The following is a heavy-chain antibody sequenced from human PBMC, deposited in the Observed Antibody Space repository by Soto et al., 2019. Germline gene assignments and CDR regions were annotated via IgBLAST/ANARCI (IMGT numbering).Heavy chain of an antibody. D-gene: IGHD2-2*01. CDR3: TRRNEDIVVVPAARLTQGGYNYYYYGMDV. CDR2: IRSKANSYAT. J-gene: IGHJ6*02. V-gene: IGHV3-73*01. Sequence: GSLRLSCAASGFTFSGSAMHWVRQASGKGLEWVGRIRSKANSYATAYAASVKGRFTISRDDSKNTAYLQMNSLKTEDTAVYYCTRRNEDIVVVPAARLTQGGYNYYYYGMDVWGQGTTVTVSS. CDR1: GFTFSGSA.